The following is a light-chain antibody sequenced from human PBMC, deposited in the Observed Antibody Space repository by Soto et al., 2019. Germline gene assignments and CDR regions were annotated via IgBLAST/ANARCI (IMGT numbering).Light chain of an antibody. CDR1: QGIKND. CDR2: AAS. V-gene: IGKV1-6*01. Sequence: AIQMTQSPSSLSASVGDRVTITCRASQGIKNDVAWYQQKLGKAPKLLIYAASSLQSGVPPRFSGSGSGTDFTLTISSLQPEDFATYYCLQDYNYPYTFGQGTKLEIK. J-gene: IGKJ2*01. CDR3: LQDYNYPYT.